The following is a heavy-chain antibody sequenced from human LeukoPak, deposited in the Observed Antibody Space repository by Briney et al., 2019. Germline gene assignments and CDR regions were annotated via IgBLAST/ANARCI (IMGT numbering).Heavy chain of an antibody. CDR1: GYTFTSYY. Sequence: ASVKVSCKASGYTFTSYYMHWVRQAPGQGLEWMGIINPSGGSTSYAQKFQGRVTMTRDTSTSTVYMELSSLRSEDTAVYYCAREAMTSEEVAGFDYWGQGTLVTVSS. J-gene: IGHJ4*02. D-gene: IGHD2-2*01. CDR3: AREAMTSEEVAGFDY. V-gene: IGHV1-46*03. CDR2: INPSGGST.